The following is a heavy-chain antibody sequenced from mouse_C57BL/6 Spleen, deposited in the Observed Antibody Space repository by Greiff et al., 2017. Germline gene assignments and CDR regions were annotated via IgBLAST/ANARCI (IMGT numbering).Heavy chain of an antibody. J-gene: IGHJ1*03. CDR2: IHPNSGST. CDR3: ARQAIGNYRYFDV. Sequence: QVQLQQPGAELVKPGASVKLSCKASGYTFTSYWMHWVKQRPGQGLEWIGMIHPNSGSTNYNEKFKSKATLTVDKSSSIAYMQLSSLTSEDSAVYYCARQAIGNYRYFDVWGTGTTVTVSS. V-gene: IGHV1-64*01. CDR1: GYTFTSYW. D-gene: IGHD3-2*02.